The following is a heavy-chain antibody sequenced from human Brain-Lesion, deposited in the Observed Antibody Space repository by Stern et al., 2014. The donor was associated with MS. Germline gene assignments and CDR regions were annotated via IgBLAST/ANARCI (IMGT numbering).Heavy chain of an antibody. CDR3: AKHLAERPFDY. Sequence: QVQLVESGGGLVQPGGSLRLSCAASGFTYTDYWMRWVRQAPGKGPEWVAVMSNDGNQKYYAGAVKDRFAISRNNSKNTLYLQMNSLRVEDTAVYYCAKHLAERPFDYWGQGTLVTVSS. CDR1: GFTYTDYW. J-gene: IGHJ4*02. D-gene: IGHD1-1*01. V-gene: IGHV3-30*18. CDR2: MSNDGNQK.